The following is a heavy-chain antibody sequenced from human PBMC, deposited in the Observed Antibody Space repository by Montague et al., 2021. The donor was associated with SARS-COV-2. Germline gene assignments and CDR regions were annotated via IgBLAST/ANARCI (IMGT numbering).Heavy chain of an antibody. V-gene: IGHV4-34*01. CDR2: IHHGGST. CDR3: ARLGDGVVPSPILGVGAYYSNYSRDV. D-gene: IGHD3-10*01. CDR1: GGSFSTYS. J-gene: IGHJ6*03. Sequence: SETLSLTCAVHGGSFSTYSWNWIRQPPGKGLEWIGEIHHGGSTNYNPSLKSRVTISADTSKNQFSLKLTSVAAADTAVDYCARLGDGVVPSPILGVGAYYSNYSRDVWGKGTTVTVSS.